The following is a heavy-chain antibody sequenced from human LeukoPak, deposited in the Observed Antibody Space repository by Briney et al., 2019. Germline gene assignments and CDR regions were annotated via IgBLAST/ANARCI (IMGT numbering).Heavy chain of an antibody. V-gene: IGHV3-23*01. CDR1: RFTFNSYA. CDR3: AKGGKWDVTPFDY. CDR2: IGGSNGST. Sequence: GGSLRLSCAASRFTFNSYAMSWVRQAPGKGLEWVSVIGGSNGSTYYADSVKGRFTISRDNSKNTLYLQVNSLRAEDTAVYYCAKGGKWDVTPFDYWGQGTLVTVSS. D-gene: IGHD1-26*01. J-gene: IGHJ4*02.